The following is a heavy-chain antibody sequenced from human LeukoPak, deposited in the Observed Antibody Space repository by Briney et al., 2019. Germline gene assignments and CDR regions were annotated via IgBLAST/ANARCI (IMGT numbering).Heavy chain of an antibody. V-gene: IGHV4-39*07. CDR3: ARDDDGDYVSGVVRY. D-gene: IGHD4-17*01. J-gene: IGHJ4*02. CDR1: GGSISSSSYY. CDR2: IYYSGST. Sequence: SETLSLTCTVSGGSISSSSYYWGWIRQPPGKGLEWIGSIYYSGSTYYNPSLKSRVTISVDTSKNQFSLKLSSVTAADTAVYYCARDDDGDYVSGVVRYWGQGTLVTVSS.